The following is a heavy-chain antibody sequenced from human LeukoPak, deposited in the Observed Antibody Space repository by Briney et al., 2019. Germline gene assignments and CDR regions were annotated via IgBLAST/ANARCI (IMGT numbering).Heavy chain of an antibody. Sequence: GGSLRLSCAASGFTFSSYAMHWVRQAPGKGLEYVSAISSNGGSTYYANSVKGRFTISRDNSKNTLYLQMGSLRAEDMAVYYCAREIEAEAGTFTRDYYYYYMDVWGKGTTVTVSS. CDR2: ISSNGGST. V-gene: IGHV3-64*01. D-gene: IGHD6-19*01. J-gene: IGHJ6*03. CDR3: AREIEAEAGTFTRDYYYYYMDV. CDR1: GFTFSSYA.